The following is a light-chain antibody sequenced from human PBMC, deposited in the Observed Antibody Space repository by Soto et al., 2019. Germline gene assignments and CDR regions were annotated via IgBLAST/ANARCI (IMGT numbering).Light chain of an antibody. V-gene: IGKV3-15*01. J-gene: IGKJ4*01. CDR2: GAS. CDR1: QSVSNN. Sequence: EIVLTQSPGALSLSPGEGATLSCRASQSVSNNYLAWYQQKPGQAPRLLIYGASTRATGIPARFSGSGSGTEFTLTISSLQSEDFAVYYCQQYNNWPRTFGGGTKVDIK. CDR3: QQYNNWPRT.